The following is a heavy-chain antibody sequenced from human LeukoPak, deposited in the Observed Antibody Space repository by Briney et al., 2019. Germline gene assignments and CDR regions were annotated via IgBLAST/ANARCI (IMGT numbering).Heavy chain of an antibody. Sequence: ASVKVSCKASGYTFTGYYMHWVRQAPGQGLEWMGWINPNSGGTNYAQKFQGRATITADKSTSTAYMELSSLRSEDTAVYYCARDMGETYYYDSSRYYYVYWGQLTLVTVYS. D-gene: IGHD3-22*01. V-gene: IGHV1-2*02. CDR1: GYTFTGYY. CDR3: ARDMGETYYYDSSRYYYVY. J-gene: IGHJ4*02. CDR2: INPNSGGT.